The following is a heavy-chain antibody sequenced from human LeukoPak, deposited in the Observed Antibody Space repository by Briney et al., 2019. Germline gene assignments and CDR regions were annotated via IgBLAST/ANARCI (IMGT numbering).Heavy chain of an antibody. CDR1: GVTFSSYS. J-gene: IGHJ4*02. V-gene: IGHV3-21*01. Sequence: PGRSLRLSCAASGVTFSSYSMNWVRQAPRKGLERVSSISSSSSYIYYADSVKGRLTISRDNAKNSLHLQMNSLRADETPVCSFARARPSNPAGIAVADWGQGTLVTVSS. D-gene: IGHD6-19*01. CDR3: ARARPSNPAGIAVAD. CDR2: ISSSSSYI.